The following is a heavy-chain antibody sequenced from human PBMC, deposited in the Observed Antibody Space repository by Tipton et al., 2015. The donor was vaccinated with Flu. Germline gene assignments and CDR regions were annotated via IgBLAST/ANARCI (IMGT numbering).Heavy chain of an antibody. V-gene: IGHV3-23*01. CDR1: GFRFSNYA. CDR2: IIASGDTS. D-gene: IGHD3/OR15-3a*01. Sequence: SLRLSCAASGFRFSNYAMSWVRQAPGKGLEWVSTIIASGDTSYYADSVKGRFTISRDNSKNTVYLQMNSLRADDTALYYCAKDGQGLAYYFDNWGQGTRVTVSS. J-gene: IGHJ4*02. CDR3: AKDGQGLAYYFDN.